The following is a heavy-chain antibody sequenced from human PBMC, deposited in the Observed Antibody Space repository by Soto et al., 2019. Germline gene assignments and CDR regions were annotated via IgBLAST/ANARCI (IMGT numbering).Heavy chain of an antibody. D-gene: IGHD5-12*01. CDR2: IYYSGST. V-gene: IGHV4-59*01. J-gene: IGHJ4*02. CDR3: ARAEPAYSGYIH. CDR1: GGSISSYY. Sequence: PSETLSLTCTVSGGSISSYYWSWIRQPPGKGLEWIGYIYYSGSTNYNPSLKSRVTISVDTSKNQFSLKLSSVTAADTAVYYCARAEPAYSGYIHWGQGTLVTVAS.